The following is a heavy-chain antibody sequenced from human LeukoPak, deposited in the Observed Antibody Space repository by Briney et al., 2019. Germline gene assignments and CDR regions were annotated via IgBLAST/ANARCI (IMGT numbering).Heavy chain of an antibody. CDR1: GGSISSSGYY. V-gene: IGHV4-39*01. CDR2: IYYSGST. J-gene: IGHJ5*02. D-gene: IGHD2-15*01. Sequence: SETLSLTCTVSGGSISSSGYYWGWIRQPPGKGLEWIGTIYYSGSTYYNPSLKSRVTISVDTSKNQFSLKVSSVTATDTAMYYCARHGAYCTGGSCTRFDPWGQGTLVTVSS. CDR3: ARHGAYCTGGSCTRFDP.